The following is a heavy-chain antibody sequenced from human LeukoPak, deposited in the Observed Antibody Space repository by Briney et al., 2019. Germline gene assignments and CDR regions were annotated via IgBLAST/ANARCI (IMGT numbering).Heavy chain of an antibody. J-gene: IGHJ4*02. CDR1: GFTVSSNY. V-gene: IGHV3-53*01. CDR3: AGGSRVWQFDY. Sequence: GRSRRLSCAASGFTVSSNYMSWVRQAPGKGLEWVSVIYSDGSAYYPDSVKGRFTISRDNSKNTLYLQMNSLRADDTAMYFCAGGSRVWQFDYWGQGTLVAVSS. D-gene: IGHD2-8*01. CDR2: IYSDGSA.